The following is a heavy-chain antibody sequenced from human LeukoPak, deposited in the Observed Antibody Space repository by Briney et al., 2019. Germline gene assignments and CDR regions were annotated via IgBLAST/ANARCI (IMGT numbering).Heavy chain of an antibody. J-gene: IGHJ6*02. V-gene: IGHV3-66*01. CDR2: IRSDGRT. D-gene: IGHD2-21*02. CDR1: GFPVSSNY. CDR3: ARDRTFCGVACFSRGMDV. Sequence: PGGSLRLSCAASGFPVSSNYMSWVRQAPGKGPEWISLIRSDGRTYYTDSVEGRFTISRDISKNTVYLQMSGLRAKDTAVYYCARDRTFCGVACFSRGMDVWGQGTTVTVSS.